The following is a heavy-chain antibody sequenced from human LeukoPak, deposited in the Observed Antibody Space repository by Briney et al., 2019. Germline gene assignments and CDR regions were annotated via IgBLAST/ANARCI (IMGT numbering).Heavy chain of an antibody. CDR2: IRYDGSDK. V-gene: IGHV3-30*02. CDR1: GFRFSSYG. J-gene: IGHJ4*02. Sequence: GGSLRLSCAASGFRFSSYGMHWVRQAPGKGLEWVTFIRYDGSDKFYADSVKDRFTTSRDNSRSTLYLQMNSLRPEDTAVYYCARDIVEPPGSGRYFDNWGQGTLITVSS. CDR3: ARDIVEPPGSGRYFDN. D-gene: IGHD1-26*01.